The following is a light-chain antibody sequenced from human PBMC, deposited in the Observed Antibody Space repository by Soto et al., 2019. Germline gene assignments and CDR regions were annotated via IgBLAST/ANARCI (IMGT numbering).Light chain of an antibody. CDR1: RSNIGAGYD. J-gene: IGLJ1*01. CDR2: GTT. V-gene: IGLV1-40*01. CDR3: QSYDGTLSGSYV. Sequence: QLVLTQPPSVSGAPGQRGTISCTGSRSNIGAGYDVHWYQQLPGTAPKLIIYGTTNRPSGVPYRFSGSKSGTSASLAITGLQAEDEADYYCQSYDGTLSGSYVFGIGTKVTVL.